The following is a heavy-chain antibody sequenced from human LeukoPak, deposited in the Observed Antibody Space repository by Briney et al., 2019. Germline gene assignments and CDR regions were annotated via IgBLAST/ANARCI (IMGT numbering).Heavy chain of an antibody. Sequence: SVKVSCKASGGTFASSGIGWVRLAPGQGLVWMGGTIPIYGTTFIAQKFQGRVTRTTDESTSTAYMEVNSLRSEDTAVYYCARTLLDSGAGSFFDWWGQGTLVTVSS. V-gene: IGHV1-69*05. CDR3: ARTLLDSGAGSFFDW. D-gene: IGHD3-10*01. J-gene: IGHJ4*02. CDR2: TIPIYGTT. CDR1: GGTFASSG.